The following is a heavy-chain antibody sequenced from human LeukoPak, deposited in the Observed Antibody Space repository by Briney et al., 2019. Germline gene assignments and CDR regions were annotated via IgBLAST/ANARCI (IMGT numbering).Heavy chain of an antibody. Sequence: PGGSLRLSCAASGFTFSSYEMNWVRQAPGKGLEWVSYISSSGSTIYYADSVKGRFTISRDNAKNSLYLQMNSLRAEDTAVYYCARDRSVGIWYYYYMDVWGKGTTVTVSS. CDR1: GFTFSSYE. D-gene: IGHD2-21*01. CDR2: ISSSGSTI. V-gene: IGHV3-48*03. J-gene: IGHJ6*03. CDR3: ARDRSVGIWYYYYMDV.